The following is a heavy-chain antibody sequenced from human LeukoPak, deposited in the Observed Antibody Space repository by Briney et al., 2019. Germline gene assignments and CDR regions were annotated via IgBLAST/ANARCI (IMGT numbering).Heavy chain of an antibody. V-gene: IGHV4-34*01. CDR3: ARGGYSD. CDR2: INHSGST. Sequence: SETLSLTCAVYGGSFSGYYWSWIRQPPGKGLEWIGEINHSGSTNYNPSLKSRVTISVDTSKNQFSLKLSSVTAADTAVYYCARGGYSDWGQGTLVTVSS. CDR1: GGSFSGYY. D-gene: IGHD2-21*01. J-gene: IGHJ4*02.